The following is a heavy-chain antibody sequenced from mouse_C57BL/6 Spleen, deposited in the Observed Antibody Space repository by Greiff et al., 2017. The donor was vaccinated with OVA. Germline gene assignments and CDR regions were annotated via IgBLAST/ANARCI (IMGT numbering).Heavy chain of an antibody. V-gene: IGHV1-15*01. CDR1: GYTFTDYE. Sequence: QVQLQQSGAELVRPGASVTLSCKASGYTFTDYEMHWVKQTPVHGLEWLGAIDPETGGTAYNQKFKGKAILTADKSSNPAYMELRSLASEDCAVDYCTRGHRSCWGQGTALTVS. CDR3: TRGHRSC. D-gene: IGHD6-1*01. J-gene: IGHJ2*01. CDR2: IDPETGGT.